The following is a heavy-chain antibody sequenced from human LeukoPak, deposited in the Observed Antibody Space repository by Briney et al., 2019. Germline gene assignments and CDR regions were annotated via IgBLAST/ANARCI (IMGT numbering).Heavy chain of an antibody. CDR1: GYTITGYY. Sequence: ASVKVSCKASGYTITGYYMHLVRQAAGQGLEWMGWINPNSGGTNYAQKFQGRVTMTRDTSISTAYMELSRLRSDDTAVYYCARARYSGSPNWFDPWGQGTLVTVSS. CDR2: INPNSGGT. CDR3: ARARYSGSPNWFDP. V-gene: IGHV1-2*02. D-gene: IGHD1-26*01. J-gene: IGHJ5*02.